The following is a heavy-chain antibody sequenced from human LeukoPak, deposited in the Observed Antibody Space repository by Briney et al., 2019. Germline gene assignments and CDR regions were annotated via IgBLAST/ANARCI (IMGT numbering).Heavy chain of an antibody. J-gene: IGHJ4*02. CDR3: TTFYYGSGSFDY. Sequence: GGSLRLSCTASGFTVSANYMSWVRQAPGKGLEWVALISSDGSIKYYADSVKGRFTISRDNSKNTVYLQMNSLRAEDTAMYYCTTFYYGSGSFDYWGQGTLVTVSS. V-gene: IGHV3-30*03. D-gene: IGHD3-10*01. CDR1: GFTVSANY. CDR2: ISSDGSIK.